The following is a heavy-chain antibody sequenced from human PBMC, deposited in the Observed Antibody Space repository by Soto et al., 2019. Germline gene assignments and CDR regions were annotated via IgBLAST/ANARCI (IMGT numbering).Heavy chain of an antibody. Sequence: SETLSLTCTVSGGSISSGDYYWSWIRQPPVKGLEWIGYIYYSGSTYYNPSLKSRVTISVDTSKNQFSLKLSSVTAADTAVYYCARAMVRGLSFDYWGQGTLVTVSS. V-gene: IGHV4-30-4*01. CDR2: IYYSGST. CDR1: GGSISSGDYY. CDR3: ARAMVRGLSFDY. D-gene: IGHD3-10*01. J-gene: IGHJ4*02.